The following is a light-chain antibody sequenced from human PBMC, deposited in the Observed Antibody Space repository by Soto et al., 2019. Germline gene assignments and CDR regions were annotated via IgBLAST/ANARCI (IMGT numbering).Light chain of an antibody. V-gene: IGKV1-5*03. Sequence: DIQMTQSPSTLSASVGDRVTITCRASQSISSWLAWYQQQPGTAPKLLIYAASTLESGVPSRFSGRRSGTEFTLTVSSLQPDEFATYYCQHYNDSFPYTFGQGTKLEIK. CDR2: AAS. CDR3: QHYNDSFPYT. J-gene: IGKJ2*01. CDR1: QSISSW.